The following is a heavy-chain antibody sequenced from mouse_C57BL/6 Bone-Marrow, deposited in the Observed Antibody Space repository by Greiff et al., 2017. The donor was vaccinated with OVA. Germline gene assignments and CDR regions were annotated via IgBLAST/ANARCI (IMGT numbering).Heavy chain of an antibody. CDR3: ARTLLRHRPGFDY. Sequence: VQLKESGAELARPGASVKLSCKASGYTFTSYGISWVKQRTGQGLEWIGEIYPRSGNTYYNEKFKGKATLTADKSSSTAYMELRSLTSEDSAVYFCARTLLRHRPGFDYWGQGTTLTVSS. J-gene: IGHJ2*01. D-gene: IGHD1-2*01. CDR2: IYPRSGNT. V-gene: IGHV1-81*01. CDR1: GYTFTSYG.